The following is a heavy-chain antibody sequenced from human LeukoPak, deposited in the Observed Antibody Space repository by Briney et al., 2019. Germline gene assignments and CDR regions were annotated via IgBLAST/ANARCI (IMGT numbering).Heavy chain of an antibody. CDR1: GDSLSRSS. Sequence: SETLSLTCTVSGDSLSRSSWSWIRQSPGGGLEWIGYMFYGGTTNHNPSLKGRVTMSMVTSKDQFSLSLSSVTAADTTVYFCVRHWVHDFGGSDWYFDLWGRGTLVTVSS. CDR2: MFYGGTT. CDR3: VRHWVHDFGGSDWYFDL. D-gene: IGHD4-23*01. J-gene: IGHJ2*01. V-gene: IGHV4-59*08.